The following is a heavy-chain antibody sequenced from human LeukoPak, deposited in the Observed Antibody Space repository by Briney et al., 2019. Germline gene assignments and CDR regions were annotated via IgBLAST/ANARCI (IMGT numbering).Heavy chain of an antibody. J-gene: IGHJ6*02. Sequence: GESLRLSCAASGFTFTAYWMSWVRQAPGKGLEWVANIKPDEDEIYYVDSVKGRFTISRDNAKMSLYLQMTSLRAEDTAVYYCLRDMHVWGQGTTVTVSS. V-gene: IGHV3-7*01. CDR1: GFTFTAYW. CDR3: LRDMHV. CDR2: IKPDEDEI.